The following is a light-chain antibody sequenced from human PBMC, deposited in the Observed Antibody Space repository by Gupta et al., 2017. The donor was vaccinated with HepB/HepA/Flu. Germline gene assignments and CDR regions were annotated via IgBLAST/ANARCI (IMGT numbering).Light chain of an antibody. Sequence: ENVLTQSPGTLSLSPGERATLSCRASQSVTSNYLAWYQQKPGLAPRLLIYGASTKATGIPDRFSGSGSGTDFTLSISRLEPEDFAVYYCQQYGSSVVFGGGTKVEIK. CDR1: QSVTSNY. CDR3: QQYGSSVV. V-gene: IGKV3-20*01. CDR2: GAS. J-gene: IGKJ4*01.